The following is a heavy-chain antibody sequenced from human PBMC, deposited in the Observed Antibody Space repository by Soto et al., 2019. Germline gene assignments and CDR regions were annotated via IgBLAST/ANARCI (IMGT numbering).Heavy chain of an antibody. J-gene: IGHJ5*02. CDR3: ARSYPGALRYFDWPRGTNWFDP. D-gene: IGHD3-9*01. Sequence: PSETLSLTCTVSGGSISSGGYYWGWIRQPPGKGLEWIGNIYYSGSTYYNPSLKSRVTISVDTSKNQFSLKLSSVTAADTAVYYCARSYPGALRYFDWPRGTNWFDPWGQGTLVTVSS. CDR1: GGSISSGGYY. V-gene: IGHV4-39*01. CDR2: IYYSGST.